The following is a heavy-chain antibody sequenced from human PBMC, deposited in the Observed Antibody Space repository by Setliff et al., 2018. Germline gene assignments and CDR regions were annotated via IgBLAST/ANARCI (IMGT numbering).Heavy chain of an antibody. CDR3: ARRADGYNDFFDS. CDR2: IWPGDSDT. V-gene: IGHV5-51*01. Sequence: PGESLKISCQGSGFRFTSHWIGWVRQMPGKGLEWMGLIWPGDSDTKYSPSFQGRVTISADKSINTAYLEWSSLQASDTAMHYCARRADGYNDFFDSWGQGTLVTVSS. CDR1: GFRFTSHW. D-gene: IGHD6-25*01. J-gene: IGHJ4*02.